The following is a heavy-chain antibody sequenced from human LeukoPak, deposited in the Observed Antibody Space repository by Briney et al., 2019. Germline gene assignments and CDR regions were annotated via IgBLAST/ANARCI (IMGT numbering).Heavy chain of an antibody. CDR2: ISYDGSNK. J-gene: IGHJ4*02. V-gene: IGHV3-30*04. CDR3: AREWGLWELGLDY. D-gene: IGHD1-26*01. Sequence: GGSLRLSCAASGFTFSSYEMNWVRQAPGKGLEWVAVISYDGSNKYYADSVKGRFTIARDNSKNTLYLQMNSLRAEDTAVYYCAREWGLWELGLDYWGQGTLVTVSS. CDR1: GFTFSSYE.